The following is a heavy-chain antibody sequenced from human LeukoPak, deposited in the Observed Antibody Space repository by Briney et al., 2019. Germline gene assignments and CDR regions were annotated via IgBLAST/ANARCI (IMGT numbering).Heavy chain of an antibody. V-gene: IGHV4-34*01. CDR3: ARGPTISETGYFDF. CDR1: GGSFSRYY. J-gene: IGHJ4*03. D-gene: IGHD1-1*01. Sequence: SETLSLTCADYGGSFSRYYWSWIRQSPGKGLEWIAEIDHRGDTNYNPSVKSRVTISVDTSKNQFSLKVRSLSAADTAVYYCARGPTISETGYFDFWGQGTLVTVSS. CDR2: IDHRGDT.